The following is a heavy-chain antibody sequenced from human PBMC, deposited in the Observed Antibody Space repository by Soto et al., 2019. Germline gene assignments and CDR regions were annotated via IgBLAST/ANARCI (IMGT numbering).Heavy chain of an antibody. V-gene: IGHV4-34*01. CDR1: DGSFSGYY. D-gene: IGHD2-15*01. J-gene: IGHJ5*02. Sequence: QVQLQQWGAGLLKPSETLSLTCAVYDGSFSGYYWSWIRQPPGKGLEWIGEINHSGSTNYNPSLKSRVTISVDTSKNQFSLKLSSVTAADTAVYYCAINGGSSRRAYNWFDPWGQGTLVTVSS. CDR2: INHSGST. CDR3: AINGGSSRRAYNWFDP.